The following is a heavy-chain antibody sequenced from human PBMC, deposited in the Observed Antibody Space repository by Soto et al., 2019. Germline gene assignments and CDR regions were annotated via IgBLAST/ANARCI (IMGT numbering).Heavy chain of an antibody. Sequence: QVQLVESGGGVVHPGGSLTLSCAASGFTFSSYGMHWVRQAPGKGLGGVAVMSYDGNNKYYADSVKGRFTVSRDNSRNTQFLQRNSLRVEDTAVYYCAKGFISGGYCANGICYHFDYWGQGTPVTVSS. J-gene: IGHJ4*02. V-gene: IGHV3-30*18. CDR2: MSYDGNNK. CDR3: AKGFISGGYCANGICYHFDY. D-gene: IGHD2-8*01. CDR1: GFTFSSYG.